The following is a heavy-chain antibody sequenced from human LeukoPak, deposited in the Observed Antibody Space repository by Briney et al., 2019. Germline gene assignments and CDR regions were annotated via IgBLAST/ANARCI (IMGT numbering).Heavy chain of an antibody. V-gene: IGHV4-34*01. CDR2: INQSGGT. J-gene: IGHJ3*02. CDR1: GGSFSGYY. D-gene: IGHD3-10*01. Sequence: SETLSLTCAISGGSFSGYYWSWIRQPPGKGLEWIGEINQSGGTNYNPSLKSRVIILIDTAKNHFSLNLSSVTAADTAVYYCARSDGYGLVGIWGQGTMVTVSS. CDR3: ARSDGYGLVGI.